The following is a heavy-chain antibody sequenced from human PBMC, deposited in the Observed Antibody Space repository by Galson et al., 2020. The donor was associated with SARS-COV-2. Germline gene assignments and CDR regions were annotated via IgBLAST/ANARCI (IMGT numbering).Heavy chain of an antibody. Sequence: GESLKISCAASGFTFSSYWMHWVRQAPGKGLVWVSRINSDGSSTSYADSVKGRFTISRDNAKNTLYLQMNSLRAEDTAVYYCARDRKLWFGELFLGPSEYGIDVWGQGTTVTVSS. D-gene: IGHD3-10*01. V-gene: IGHV3-74*01. CDR3: ARDRKLWFGELFLGPSEYGIDV. CDR2: INSDGSST. CDR1: GFTFSSYW. J-gene: IGHJ6*02.